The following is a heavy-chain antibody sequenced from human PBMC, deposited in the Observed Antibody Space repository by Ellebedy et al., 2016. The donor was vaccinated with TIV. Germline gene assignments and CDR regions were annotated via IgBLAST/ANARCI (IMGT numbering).Heavy chain of an antibody. CDR2: IYYTGST. CDR1: GGSISSSSHY. CDR3: ARQGPSITMVRGVNWFDP. J-gene: IGHJ5*02. D-gene: IGHD3-10*01. V-gene: IGHV4-39*01. Sequence: SETLSLTCSVSGGSISSSSHYWGWIRQPPGKGLEWIGSIYYTGSTYYNPSLKRRVTISVDTSKNQFSLNLNSLTAADTAVHYCARQGPSITMVRGVNWFDPWGQGTLITVSS.